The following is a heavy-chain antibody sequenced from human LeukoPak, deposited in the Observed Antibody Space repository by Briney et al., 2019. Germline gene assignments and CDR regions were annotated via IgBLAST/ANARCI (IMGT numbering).Heavy chain of an antibody. D-gene: IGHD2-2*01. CDR2: LSGSGADT. Sequence: PGGSLRLSCAASGLTFSKNAMSWVRQAPGKGLEWVSSLSGSGADTYYADSVKGRFTISRDNAENTAYLQMNSLRAEDTAVYYCAKDPYGTRYFDYWGQGTLVTAS. CDR1: GLTFSKNA. J-gene: IGHJ4*02. V-gene: IGHV3-23*01. CDR3: AKDPYGTRYFDY.